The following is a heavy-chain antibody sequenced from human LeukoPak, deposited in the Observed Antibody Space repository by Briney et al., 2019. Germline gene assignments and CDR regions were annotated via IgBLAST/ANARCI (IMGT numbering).Heavy chain of an antibody. CDR2: MWHDGSIG. CDR1: GFTFSTYV. D-gene: IGHD3-22*01. Sequence: GGSLRLSCAASGFTFSTYVMHWVRQTPGKGLEWVAFMWHDGSIGYYEDSVKGRFTISRDSSKNSLYLQMNSLRAEDTAVYYCARDLGYYDSSGYTPDWGQGTLVTVSS. CDR3: ARDLGYYDSSGYTPD. V-gene: IGHV3-33*01. J-gene: IGHJ4*02.